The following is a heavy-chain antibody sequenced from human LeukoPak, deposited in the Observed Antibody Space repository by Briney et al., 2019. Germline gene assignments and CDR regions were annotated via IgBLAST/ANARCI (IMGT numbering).Heavy chain of an antibody. Sequence: PGGSLRLSCATSGFNFSTYGMHWVRQAPGKGLEWVAVISYHGSNKYYADSVKGRFTISRDNSKNTLHLQMNSLRAEDTAVYYCAKDQSTLTGYGDYWGQGVLVTVSS. D-gene: IGHD3-9*01. J-gene: IGHJ4*02. CDR3: AKDQSTLTGYGDY. CDR2: ISYHGSNK. CDR1: GFNFSTYG. V-gene: IGHV3-30*18.